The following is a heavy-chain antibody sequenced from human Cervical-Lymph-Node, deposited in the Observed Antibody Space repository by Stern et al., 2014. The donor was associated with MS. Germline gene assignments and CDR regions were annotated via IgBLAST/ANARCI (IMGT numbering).Heavy chain of an antibody. CDR2: IFSNDEQ. CDR3: ARMMQRLDGDAFDV. V-gene: IGHV2-26*01. Sequence: QVTLRESGPVLVKPTETLTLTCTVSGFSLSHPRMGVSWIRQPPGKALEWLAHIFSNDEQSYSTSLKDRLAISKDTSKSQVVLTMTNMDPVDTGTYYCARMMQRLDGDAFDVCGQGTMVTVSS. D-gene: IGHD6-25*01. J-gene: IGHJ3*01. CDR1: GFSLSHPRMG.